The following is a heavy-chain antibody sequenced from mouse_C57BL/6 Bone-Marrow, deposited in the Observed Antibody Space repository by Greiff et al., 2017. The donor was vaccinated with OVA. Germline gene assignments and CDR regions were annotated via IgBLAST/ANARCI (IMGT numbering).Heavy chain of an antibody. CDR1: GFTFSSYA. V-gene: IGHV5-4*01. J-gene: IGHJ1*03. D-gene: IGHD1-1*01. CDR3: ARDRGTTVVVYWYFDV. CDR2: ISDGGSYT. Sequence: EVQGVESGGGLVKPGGSLKLSCAASGFTFSSYAMSWVRQTPEKRLEWVATISDGGSYTYYPDNVKGRFTISRDNAKNNLYLQMSHLKSEDTAMYYCARDRGTTVVVYWYFDVWGTGTTVTVSS.